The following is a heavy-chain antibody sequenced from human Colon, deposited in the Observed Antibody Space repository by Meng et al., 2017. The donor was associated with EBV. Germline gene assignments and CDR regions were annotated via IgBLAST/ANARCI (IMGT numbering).Heavy chain of an antibody. CDR3: ARVWQSLTAFFDS. Sequence: VQLQASGPGLVKPSGTRSLTCAVSGGSISSSHWWTWVRQPPGKGLEWIGEVYHTGSTKYNPSLKSRLTISVDKSKNQFSLNLTSVTAADTAVYYCARVWQSLTAFFDSWGQGTLVTVSS. CDR2: VYHTGST. CDR1: GGSISSSHW. D-gene: IGHD2-21*01. V-gene: IGHV4-4*02. J-gene: IGHJ4*02.